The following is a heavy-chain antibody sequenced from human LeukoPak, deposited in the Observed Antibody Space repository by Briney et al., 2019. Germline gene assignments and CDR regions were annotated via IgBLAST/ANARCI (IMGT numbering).Heavy chain of an antibody. D-gene: IGHD1-26*01. CDR2: IKSKTGGGTI. Sequence: PGGSLRLSCAASGFTFSNAWMSWVRQAPGKGLEWVGRIKSKTGGGTIDYAAPAKGRFTISRDDSKDTLYLQMNSLKSEDTAVYHCTTAAFVGATAYWGQGALVIVSS. V-gene: IGHV3-15*07. CDR1: GFTFSNAW. J-gene: IGHJ4*02. CDR3: TTAAFVGATAY.